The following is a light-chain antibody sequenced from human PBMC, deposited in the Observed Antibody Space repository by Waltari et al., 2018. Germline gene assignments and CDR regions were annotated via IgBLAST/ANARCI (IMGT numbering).Light chain of an antibody. J-gene: IGKJ1*01. CDR1: QSFLYGVNNQNY. CDR3: HQSYTAPRT. CDR2: WAS. Sequence: DIVLTQSPDSLAVSLGESATINCKSSQSFLYGVNNQNYLGWYQLRPGQPPKLLIYWASTRDSGVPERFCGSGTVTDFTHTISSLQAEDVAVYCGHQSYTAPRTFGPGTKVEIK. V-gene: IGKV4-1*01.